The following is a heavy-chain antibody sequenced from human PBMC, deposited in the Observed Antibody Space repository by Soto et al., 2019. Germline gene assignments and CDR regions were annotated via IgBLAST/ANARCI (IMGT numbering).Heavy chain of an antibody. Sequence: GGSLRLSCAASGFTFSTYTINWVRQAPGKGLEWVASISSSSMDIFYADSVKDRFTISRDNANSSVDLQMNSLRVGDTAIYYCARGSWGGDGIDVWRQGTTVSVS. J-gene: IGHJ6*02. CDR3: ARGSWGGDGIDV. V-gene: IGHV3-21*01. CDR1: GFTFSTYT. CDR2: ISSSSMDI. D-gene: IGHD3-16*01.